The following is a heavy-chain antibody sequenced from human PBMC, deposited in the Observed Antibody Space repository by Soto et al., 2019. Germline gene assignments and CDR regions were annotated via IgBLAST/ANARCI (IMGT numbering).Heavy chain of an antibody. J-gene: IGHJ4*02. CDR2: LYRSGTT. CDR1: GDSVNSGSSY. CDR3: ARREIRYDGGGYQSFYFDY. D-gene: IGHD3-22*01. V-gene: IGHV4-61*01. Sequence: SETLSLTXAVSGDSVNSGSSYWSWIRQPPGKGLEWIGYLYRSGTTNYNPSLKSRVTISVDTSKRQFSLKLTSVTAADTAVYYCARREIRYDGGGYQSFYFDYWGQGTLVTVSS.